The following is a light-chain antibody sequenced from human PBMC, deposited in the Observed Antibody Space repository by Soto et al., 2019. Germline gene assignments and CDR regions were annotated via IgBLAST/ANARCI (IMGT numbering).Light chain of an antibody. CDR3: QESYSTPGT. J-gene: IGKJ5*01. V-gene: IGKV1-39*01. CDR2: AAS. Sequence: DLQTTQSPSSLSSSVGDRVTITCPTSQSVSTYLNWYHKKLGKAPNLLIYAASTLRSGVPSRFSGSGSGTDFTLTISSLQVEDSATYYCQESYSTPGTFGQGTLPEIK. CDR1: QSVSTY.